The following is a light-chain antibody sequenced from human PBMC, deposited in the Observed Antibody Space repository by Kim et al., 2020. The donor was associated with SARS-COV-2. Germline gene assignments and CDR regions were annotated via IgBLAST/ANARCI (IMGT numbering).Light chain of an antibody. Sequence: QSALTQPASVSGSPRQSITISCTGTSSDVGSYNLVSWYQHHPGKAPKLMIYEVSKRPSGVSNRFSGSKSGNTASLTISGLQAEDEADYYCCSHAGSSTWVFGGGTKLTVL. CDR3: CSHAGSSTWV. J-gene: IGLJ2*01. V-gene: IGLV2-23*02. CDR1: SSDVGSYNL. CDR2: EVS.